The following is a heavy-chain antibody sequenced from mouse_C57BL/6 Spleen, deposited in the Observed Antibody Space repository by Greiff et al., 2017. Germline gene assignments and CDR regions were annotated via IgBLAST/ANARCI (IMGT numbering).Heavy chain of an antibody. CDR2: IYPGGGYT. CDR3: ARSTGDYYWYFDV. CDR1: GYTFTNYW. Sequence: VQLQESGAELVRPGTSVKMSCKASGYTFTNYWIGWAKQRPGHGLEWIGDIYPGGGYTNYNEKFKGKATLTADKSSSTAYMQFSSLTSEDSAIYYCARSTGDYYWYFDVWGTGTTVTVSS. J-gene: IGHJ1*03. V-gene: IGHV1-63*01. D-gene: IGHD2-13*01.